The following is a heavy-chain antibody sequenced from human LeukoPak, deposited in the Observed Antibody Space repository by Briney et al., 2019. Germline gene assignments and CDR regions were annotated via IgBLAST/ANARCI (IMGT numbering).Heavy chain of an antibody. CDR2: ILWSGGST. CDR3: ARDDYGSGSWNDY. Sequence: GGSLRLSCAASGFTFSTYIMNWVRQAPGKGLEWVSGILWSGGSTGYADSVKGRFTISRDNAKNSLYLQMNSLRAEDTAFYYCARDDYGSGSWNDYWGQGTLVTVSS. J-gene: IGHJ4*02. D-gene: IGHD3-10*01. CDR1: GFTFSTYI. V-gene: IGHV3-20*04.